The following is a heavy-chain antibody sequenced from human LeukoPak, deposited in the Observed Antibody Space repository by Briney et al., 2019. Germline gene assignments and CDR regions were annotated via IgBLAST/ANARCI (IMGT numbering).Heavy chain of an antibody. D-gene: IGHD1-1*01. Sequence: GGSLRLSCAASGFTFSNAWMSWVRQAPGKGLEWVGRIKSKTDGGTTDYAAPVKGRFTISRDDSKNTLYLQMNSLKTEDTAVYCCTTRTPGNYYYGMDVWGQGTTVTVSS. CDR3: TTRTPGNYYYGMDV. V-gene: IGHV3-15*01. CDR2: IKSKTDGGTT. CDR1: GFTFSNAW. J-gene: IGHJ6*02.